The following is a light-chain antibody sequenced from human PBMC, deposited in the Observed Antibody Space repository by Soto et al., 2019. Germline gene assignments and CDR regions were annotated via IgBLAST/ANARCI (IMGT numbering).Light chain of an antibody. CDR3: GSYTTLNTMI. CDR1: SGDVGAYNY. J-gene: IGLJ2*01. CDR2: DVS. V-gene: IGLV2-14*01. Sequence: QSALTQPASVSGSPGQSITISCAGTSGDVGAYNYVTWFQQYPGKVPKLIIYDVSDRPSGVSDRFSGYKSGNTASLTISGLLAEDEADYYCGSYTTLNTMIFGGGTKLTVL.